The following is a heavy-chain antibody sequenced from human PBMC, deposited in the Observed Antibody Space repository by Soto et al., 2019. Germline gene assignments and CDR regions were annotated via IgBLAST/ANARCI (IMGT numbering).Heavy chain of an antibody. CDR3: AKTYYDFWSEEYYYYMDV. CDR2: IYYSGST. D-gene: IGHD3-3*01. V-gene: IGHV4-59*01. Sequence: SETLSLTCTVSGASISSYYWSWIRQPPGKGLEWIGYIYYSGSTNYNPSLKSRVTISIDTSKNQFSLKLSSVTAADAAVYYCAKTYYDFWSEEYYYYMDVRGKGTTVTVSS. J-gene: IGHJ6*03. CDR1: GASISSYY.